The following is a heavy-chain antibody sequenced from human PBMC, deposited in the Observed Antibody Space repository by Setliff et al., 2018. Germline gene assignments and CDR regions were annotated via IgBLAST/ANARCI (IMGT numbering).Heavy chain of an antibody. CDR1: GFTFSNYY. D-gene: IGHD3-16*02. Sequence: GGSLRLSCAASGFTFSNYYMTWIRQAPGKGLEWVSSISSSSSYIYYADSVKGRFTISRDNAKNTVYLRMNALRAEDTGLYYCARDRGQVTVNNRYGFYYYGMDVWGQGTTVTVSS. CDR3: ARDRGQVTVNNRYGFYYYGMDV. J-gene: IGHJ6*02. CDR2: ISSSSSYI. V-gene: IGHV3-21*01.